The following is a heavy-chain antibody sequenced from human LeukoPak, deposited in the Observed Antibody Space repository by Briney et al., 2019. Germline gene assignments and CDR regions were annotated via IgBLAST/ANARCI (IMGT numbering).Heavy chain of an antibody. CDR3: ARQGYNYNTGRHNWFDP. D-gene: IGHD5-24*01. Sequence: KPSETLSLTCTVSGGSISSSSYYWSWIRQPPGKGLEWIGYMYYSGSTSYNPSLKSRVTISVDTSKNQVSLRLSSVTAVDTAFYYCARQGYNYNTGRHNWFDPWGQGILVTVSS. J-gene: IGHJ5*02. CDR1: GGSISSSSYY. CDR2: MYYSGST. V-gene: IGHV4-61*05.